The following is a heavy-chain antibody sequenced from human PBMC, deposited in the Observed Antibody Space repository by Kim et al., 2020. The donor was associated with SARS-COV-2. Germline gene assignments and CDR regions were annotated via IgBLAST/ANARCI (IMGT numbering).Heavy chain of an antibody. CDR2: INPSGGST. Sequence: ASVKVSCKASGYTFTSYYMHWVRQAPGQGLEWMGIINPSGGSTSYAQKFQGRVTMTRDTSTSTVYMELSSLRSEDTAVYYCAREGPVVTSYYILTGDYYGMDVWGQGTTVTVSS. CDR3: AREGPVVTSYYILTGDYYGMDV. D-gene: IGHD3-9*01. V-gene: IGHV1-46*01. CDR1: GYTFTSYY. J-gene: IGHJ6*02.